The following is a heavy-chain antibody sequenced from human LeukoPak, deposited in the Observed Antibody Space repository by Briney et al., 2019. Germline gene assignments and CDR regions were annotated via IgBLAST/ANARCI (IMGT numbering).Heavy chain of an antibody. J-gene: IGHJ4*02. Sequence: SETLSLTCAVYGGSFSGYYWSWIRQPPGKGLEWIGEINHSGSTNYNPSLKSRLTISVDTSKNQFSLKLSSVNAADTAVYYCARGPHRKLYCSSTSCARGFDYWGQGTLVTVSS. CDR1: GGSFSGYY. V-gene: IGHV4-34*01. CDR2: INHSGST. CDR3: ARGPHRKLYCSSTSCARGFDY. D-gene: IGHD2-2*01.